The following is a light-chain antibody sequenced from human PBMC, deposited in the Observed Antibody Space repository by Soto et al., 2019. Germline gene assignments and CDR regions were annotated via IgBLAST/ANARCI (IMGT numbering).Light chain of an antibody. CDR1: QSISTN. CDR3: QKYGSSPRT. CDR2: GAS. Sequence: VVMTQSLATLSVSPVERATLSCRASQSISTNLAWFQQKTGQAPRLLISGASSRATGIPDRFTGSGSGTDFTLTISRLEPEDFAVYYCQKYGSSPRTFGQGTKVDIK. V-gene: IGKV3-20*01. J-gene: IGKJ1*01.